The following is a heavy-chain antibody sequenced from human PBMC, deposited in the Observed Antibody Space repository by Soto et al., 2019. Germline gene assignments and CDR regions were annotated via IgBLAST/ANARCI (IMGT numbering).Heavy chain of an antibody. CDR3: AKSYGYYEGSLDH. V-gene: IGHV3-23*01. CDR2: IGGSGATT. CDR1: GFIFSNYV. D-gene: IGHD4-17*01. J-gene: IGHJ4*02. Sequence: GGSLRLSCAASGFIFSNYVMSWVRQAPGKGLEWVSAIGGSGATTYYAGSVKGRFTISRDNSKNTLYLQMNSLRAEDTAVYYCAKSYGYYEGSLDHWGRGTLVTVSS.